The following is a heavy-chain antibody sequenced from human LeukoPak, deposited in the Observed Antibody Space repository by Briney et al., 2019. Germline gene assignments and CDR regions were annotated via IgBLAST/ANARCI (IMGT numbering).Heavy chain of an antibody. V-gene: IGHV3-66*04. D-gene: IGHD3-9*01. J-gene: IGHJ4*02. CDR3: ARLHYDVLTGPLDY. CDR1: GIPVSTNY. CDR2: IYSGGAT. Sequence: GGSRRRSCAASGIPVSTNYMSWVRPAPGKGLGWVSIIYSGGATFYADSAKGRFTISRENSKNTLWLQMNSLRAEDTAVYYCARLHYDVLTGPLDYWGQGTLVTVSS.